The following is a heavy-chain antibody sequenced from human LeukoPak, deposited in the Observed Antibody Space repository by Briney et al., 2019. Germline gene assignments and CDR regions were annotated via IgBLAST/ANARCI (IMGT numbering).Heavy chain of an antibody. CDR2: ISSSGTNI. V-gene: IGHV3-48*03. CDR3: ARGWISDSFDY. Sequence: GRSLRLSCAASGFTFSSYEMNWVRQAPGKGLEWVSYISSSGTNIYYPDSVKGRFTISRDNAKNSLYLQMNSLRAEDTAVYYCARGWISDSFDYWGQGTLVTVSS. D-gene: IGHD5-12*01. J-gene: IGHJ4*02. CDR1: GFTFSSYE.